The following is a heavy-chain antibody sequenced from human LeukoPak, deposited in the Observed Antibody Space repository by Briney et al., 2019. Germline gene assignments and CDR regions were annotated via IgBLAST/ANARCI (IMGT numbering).Heavy chain of an antibody. J-gene: IGHJ6*03. V-gene: IGHV4-39*07. CDR3: ARGRGYGYSYYYYYMDV. CDR2: IYYSGST. Sequence: SETLSLTCTVSGGSISSSSYYWGWIRQPLGKGLEWIGSIYYSGSTYYNPSLKSRVTISVDTSKNQFSLKLSSVTAADTAVYYCARGRGYGYSYYYYYMDVWGKGTTVTVSS. CDR1: GGSISSSSYY. D-gene: IGHD5-18*01.